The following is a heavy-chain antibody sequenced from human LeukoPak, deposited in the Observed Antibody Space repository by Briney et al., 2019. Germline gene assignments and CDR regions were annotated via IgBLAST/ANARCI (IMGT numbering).Heavy chain of an antibody. CDR1: GGSLSGSY. CDR3: ASGNYDSPWFDP. J-gene: IGHJ5*02. V-gene: IGHV4-34*01. D-gene: IGHD3-3*01. Sequence: PSETLSLTCDVNGGSLSGSYWSWIRQSPEKGLEWIGEINQSGNSNYNPSLKSRVTILVDTSKNQFSLKLSSVTAADTAVYYCASGNYDSPWFDPWGQGTLVTVSS. CDR2: INQSGNS.